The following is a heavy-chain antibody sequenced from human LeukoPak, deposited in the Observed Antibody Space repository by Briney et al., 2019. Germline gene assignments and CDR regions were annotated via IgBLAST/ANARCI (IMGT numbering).Heavy chain of an antibody. D-gene: IGHD5-12*01. V-gene: IGHV3-7*01. CDR3: VNLGYSD. CDR1: GFSFSAAW. Sequence: GGSLRLSCEASGFSFSAAWMTWVRQAPGKGLEWVATIKNDGSDKYYVDSVKGRFTLSRDNAKNSAYLQMNSLRVGDTAVYYCVNLGYSDGGQGTLVTVSS. CDR2: IKNDGSDK. J-gene: IGHJ4*02.